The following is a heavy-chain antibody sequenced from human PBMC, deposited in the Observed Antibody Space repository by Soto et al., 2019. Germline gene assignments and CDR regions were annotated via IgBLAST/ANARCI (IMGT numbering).Heavy chain of an antibody. CDR1: GYSFTSYW. V-gene: IGHV5-51*01. Sequence: GESLKICCKGSGYSFTSYWIGWVRQMPGKGLEWMGIIYPGDSDTRYSPSFQGQVTISADKSISTAYLQWSSLKASDTAMYYCAGGGVRGVITRTRDYYGMDVWGQGTTVTVS. D-gene: IGHD3-10*01. CDR2: IYPGDSDT. CDR3: AGGGVRGVITRTRDYYGMDV. J-gene: IGHJ6*02.